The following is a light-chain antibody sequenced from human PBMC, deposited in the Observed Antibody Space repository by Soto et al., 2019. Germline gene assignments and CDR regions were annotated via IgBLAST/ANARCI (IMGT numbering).Light chain of an antibody. V-gene: IGKV3-20*01. Sequence: EIVLTQSPGTLSLSPGERATLSCRASQTVSSYLLWYQQKRGQAPRLLIYGASNRATGIPDRFSGSGSGTDFTLTISRLEPEDFAVYYCQQYGSSGTFGQGTKVDIK. CDR2: GAS. CDR3: QQYGSSGT. J-gene: IGKJ1*01. CDR1: QTVSSY.